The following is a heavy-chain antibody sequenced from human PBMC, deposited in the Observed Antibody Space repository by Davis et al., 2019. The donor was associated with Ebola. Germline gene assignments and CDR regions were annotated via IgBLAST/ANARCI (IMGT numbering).Heavy chain of an antibody. D-gene: IGHD3-22*01. Sequence: GESLKISCAASGFTVSSNYMSWVRQAPGKGLEWVSVIYSGGSTYYADSVKGRFTISRDNSKNTLYLQMNSLRAEDTAVYYCARDRWVVVITTSYYYYGMDVWGQGTTVTVSS. V-gene: IGHV3-66*01. CDR3: ARDRWVVVITTSYYYYGMDV. CDR1: GFTVSSNY. CDR2: IYSGGST. J-gene: IGHJ6*02.